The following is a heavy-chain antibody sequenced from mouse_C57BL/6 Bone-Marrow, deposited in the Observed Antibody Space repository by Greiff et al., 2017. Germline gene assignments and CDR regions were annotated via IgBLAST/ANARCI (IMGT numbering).Heavy chain of an antibody. V-gene: IGHV1-69*01. CDR2: IDPSDSYT. CDR3: AREGFITTMDY. CDR1: GYTFTSYW. Sequence: VQLQQPGAELVMPGASVKLSCKASGYTFTSYWMHWVKQRPGQGLEWIGEIDPSDSYTNYNQKFKGKSTLTVDKSSSTAYMQLSSLTSEDSAVXYCAREGFITTMDYWGQGTSVTVSS. D-gene: IGHD1-1*01. J-gene: IGHJ4*01.